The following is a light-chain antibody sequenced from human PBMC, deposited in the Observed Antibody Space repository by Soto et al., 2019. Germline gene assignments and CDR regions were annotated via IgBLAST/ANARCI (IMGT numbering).Light chain of an antibody. CDR1: QSVSYSSNNKNY. Sequence: DIVMTQSPDSLAVSLGERATINCKSSQSVSYSSNNKNYLAWYQQTPGQAPKLLVYWASTRESGVTDRFSGCGYGNDFTPTISSLQAEAVAVYYCQQHYSPPYTFRQGPKMDI. J-gene: IGKJ2*01. V-gene: IGKV4-1*01. CDR3: QQHYSPPYT. CDR2: WAS.